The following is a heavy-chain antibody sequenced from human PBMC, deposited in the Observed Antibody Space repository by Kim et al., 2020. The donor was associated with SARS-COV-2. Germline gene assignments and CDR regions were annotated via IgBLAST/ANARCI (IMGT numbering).Heavy chain of an antibody. D-gene: IGHD3-9*01. CDR3: ASYKEGSRKGNILTGYSPSDAFDI. CDR2: IYYSGST. V-gene: IGHV4-31*03. J-gene: IGHJ3*02. CDR1: GGSISSGGYY. Sequence: SETLSLTCTVSGGSISSGGYYWSWIRQHPGKGLEWIGYIYYSGSTYYNPSLKSRVTISVDTSKNQFSLKLSSVTAADTAVYYCASYKEGSRKGNILTGYSPSDAFDIWGQGTMVTVSS.